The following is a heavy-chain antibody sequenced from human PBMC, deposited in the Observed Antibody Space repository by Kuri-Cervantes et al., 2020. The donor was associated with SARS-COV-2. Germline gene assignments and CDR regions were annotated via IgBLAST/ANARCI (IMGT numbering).Heavy chain of an antibody. V-gene: IGHV3-30*03. Sequence: GESLKISCEASGFASSGSAMHWVRQAPGKGLEWVALISSDGSIRHYGDSVKGRFIISREDSKNTLYLQMNSLRVEDTAVYYCARAGSGNYYIPFYYFGLDVWGQGITVTVSS. J-gene: IGHJ6*02. CDR3: ARAGSGNYYIPFYYFGLDV. D-gene: IGHD3-10*01. CDR1: GFASSGSA. CDR2: ISSDGSIR.